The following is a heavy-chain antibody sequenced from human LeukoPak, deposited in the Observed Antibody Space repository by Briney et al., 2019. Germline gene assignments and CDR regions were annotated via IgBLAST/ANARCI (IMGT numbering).Heavy chain of an antibody. V-gene: IGHV1-2*02. CDR3: AYGGDYAGSFDY. CDR2: INPNSGGT. J-gene: IGHJ4*02. CDR1: GYTFTGYY. Sequence: ASVKVSCTASGYTFTGYYMHWVRQAPGQGLEWMGWINPNSGGTYYAHKFQGRVTMTRDTSISTAYMELSRLRSDDTAVYYCAYGGDYAGSFDYWGQGTLVTVSS. D-gene: IGHD4-17*01.